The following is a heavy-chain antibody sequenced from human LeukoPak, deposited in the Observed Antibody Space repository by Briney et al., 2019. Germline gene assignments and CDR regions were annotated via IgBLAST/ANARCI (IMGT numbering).Heavy chain of an antibody. CDR3: AKSWNYYDSSGDDALDI. V-gene: IGHV3-23*01. D-gene: IGHD3-22*01. J-gene: IGHJ3*02. CDR1: GFTFTSYA. CDR2: ISGSGGRT. Sequence: GGSLRLSCAASGFTFTSYAMSWVRQAPGKGLEWVSTISGSGGRTYYADSVKGRFTISRDNSKNTLYLQMNSLRVEDTAVYYCAKSWNYYDSSGDDALDIWGQGTMVTVSS.